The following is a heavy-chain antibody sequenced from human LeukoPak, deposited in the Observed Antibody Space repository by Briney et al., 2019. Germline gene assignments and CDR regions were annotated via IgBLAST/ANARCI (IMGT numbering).Heavy chain of an antibody. D-gene: IGHD3-22*01. V-gene: IGHV3-21*01. J-gene: IGHJ4*02. CDR1: GFTFSSYS. CDR3: ARDQSSGRSASSY. Sequence: GGSLRLSCAASGFTFSSYSMNWVRQAPGKGLEWVSSISSSSSYIYYADSVKGRFTISRDNAKNSLYLQMNSLRAEDTAVYYCARDQSSGRSASSYWGQGTLVTVSS. CDR2: ISSSSSYI.